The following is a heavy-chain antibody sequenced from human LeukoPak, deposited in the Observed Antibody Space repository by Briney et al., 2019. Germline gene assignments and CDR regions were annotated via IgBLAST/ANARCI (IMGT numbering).Heavy chain of an antibody. J-gene: IGHJ5*02. V-gene: IGHV4-59*08. CDR1: GGSISSYY. CDR2: IYYSGST. CDR3: ARHKSVLLWIGVFDP. D-gene: IGHD3-10*01. Sequence: PSETLSLTCTVSGGSISSYYWSWIRQPPGKGLEWIGYIYYSGSTNYNPSLKSRVTISVDTSKNQFSLKLSSVTAADTAVYYCARHKSVLLWIGVFDPWGQGTLVTVSS.